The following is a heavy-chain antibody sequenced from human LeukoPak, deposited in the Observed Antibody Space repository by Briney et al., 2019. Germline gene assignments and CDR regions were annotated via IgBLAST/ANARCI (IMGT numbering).Heavy chain of an antibody. D-gene: IGHD6-19*01. CDR1: GGTFSSYV. Sequence: SVKVSCKASGGTFSSYVISWVRQAPGQGLEWMGGIIPSFGTANYAQKFQGRVTITADESTSTAYMELSSLRSEDTAVFYCARDGSGWYSGWFDPWGQGTLVTVSS. V-gene: IGHV1-69*13. CDR2: IIPSFGTA. CDR3: ARDGSGWYSGWFDP. J-gene: IGHJ5*02.